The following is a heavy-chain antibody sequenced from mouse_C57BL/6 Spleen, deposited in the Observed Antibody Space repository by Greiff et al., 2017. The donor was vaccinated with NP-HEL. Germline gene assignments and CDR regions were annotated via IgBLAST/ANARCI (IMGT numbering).Heavy chain of an antibody. CDR1: GYSFTDYN. V-gene: IGHV1-39*01. Sequence: EVKLVESGAELVKPGASVKISCTASGYSFTDYNMNWVKQSTGKSLEWIGVINPNYGTTSYNQKFKGKATLTVDQSSSTAYMQLNSLTSEDSAVFSCAREGKLRLNYYDYWGQGTTLTVSS. D-gene: IGHD3-2*02. CDR3: AREGKLRLNYYDY. J-gene: IGHJ2*01. CDR2: INPNYGTT.